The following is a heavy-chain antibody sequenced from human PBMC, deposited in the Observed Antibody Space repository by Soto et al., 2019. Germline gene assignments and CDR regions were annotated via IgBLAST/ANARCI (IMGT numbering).Heavy chain of an antibody. V-gene: IGHV2-26*01. CDR1: GFSLSNARMG. CDR3: ARIVVVVPADLEGMDX. Sequence: SGPTLVHPTETLTLTCTVSGFSLSNARMGVSWIRQPPVKALEWLAHIFSNDEKSYSTSMKRRLTISKDTSKSQVVLTMTNMDPVDTATYYCARIVVVVPADLEGMDXWGQGTTLTVS. D-gene: IGHD2-2*01. J-gene: IGHJ6*02. CDR2: IFSNDEK.